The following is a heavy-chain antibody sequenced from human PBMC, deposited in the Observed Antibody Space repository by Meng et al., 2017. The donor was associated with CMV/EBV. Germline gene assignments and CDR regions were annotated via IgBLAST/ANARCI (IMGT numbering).Heavy chain of an antibody. Sequence: QVTLQESGPGLVKPSQTLSLTCTVSGGSISSGDYYWSWIRQPPGKGLEWIGYIYYSGSTYSNPSLKSRVTISVDTSKNQFSLKLSSVTAADTAVYYCARVTSRVAGAFDYWGQGTLVTVSS. CDR1: GGSISSGDYY. CDR3: ARVTSRVAGAFDY. J-gene: IGHJ4*02. D-gene: IGHD1-14*01. CDR2: IYYSGST. V-gene: IGHV4-30-4*08.